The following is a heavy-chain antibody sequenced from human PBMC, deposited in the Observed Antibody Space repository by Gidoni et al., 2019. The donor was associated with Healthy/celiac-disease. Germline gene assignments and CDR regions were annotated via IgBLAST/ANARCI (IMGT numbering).Heavy chain of an antibody. J-gene: IGHJ6*02. V-gene: IGHV3-9*01. CDR2: ISWNSGSI. Sequence: EVQLVESGGGLVQPGRSLRLSCAASGFTFDDYAMHWVRQAPGKGLECVSGISWNSGSIGYADSVKGRFTISRDNAKNSLYLQMNSLRAEDTALYYCAKDMRPFITMVRGVIPHGGMDVWGQGTTVTVSS. CDR3: AKDMRPFITMVRGVIPHGGMDV. D-gene: IGHD3-10*01. CDR1: GFTFDDYA.